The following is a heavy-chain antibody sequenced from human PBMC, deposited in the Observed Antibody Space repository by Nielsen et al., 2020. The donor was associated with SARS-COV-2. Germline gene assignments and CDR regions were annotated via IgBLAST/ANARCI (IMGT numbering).Heavy chain of an antibody. Sequence: LSLTCAASGFTFSRSWMTWVRQAPGKGLEWVANIQQDGSGKDYLDSVKGRFTISRDNAKNSLYLQMNSLRAEDTAVYYCARDSLGEVLCDYWGQGTLVTVSS. D-gene: IGHD3-16*01. CDR2: IQQDGSGK. J-gene: IGHJ4*02. CDR3: ARDSLGEVLCDY. CDR1: GFTFSRSW. V-gene: IGHV3-7*01.